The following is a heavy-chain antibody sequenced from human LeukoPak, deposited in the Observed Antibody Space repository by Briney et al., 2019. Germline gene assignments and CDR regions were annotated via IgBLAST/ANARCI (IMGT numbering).Heavy chain of an antibody. J-gene: IGHJ4*02. V-gene: IGHV1-2*02. D-gene: IGHD3-16*01. CDR2: INPNSGDT. Sequence: ASVKVSCKASGYTFTGYYMHWVRQAPGQGLEWMGWINPNSGDTKYSQEVQGRVTMTRDTSISTAYMELSRLRSDDTAVYYCATQRGSYLWGTDFDYWGQGTLVTVSS. CDR1: GYTFTGYY. CDR3: ATQRGSYLWGTDFDY.